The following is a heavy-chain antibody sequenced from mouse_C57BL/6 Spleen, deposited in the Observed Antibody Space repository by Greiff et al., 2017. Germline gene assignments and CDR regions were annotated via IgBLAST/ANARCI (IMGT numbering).Heavy chain of an antibody. J-gene: IGHJ4*01. V-gene: IGHV1-52*01. CDR1: GYTFTSYW. CDR3: ARGWLRSYAMDY. D-gene: IGHD1-1*01. Sequence: QVQLQQPGAELVRPGSSVKLSCKASGYTFTSYWMHWVKQRPIQGLEWIGNIDPSDSETHYNQKFKDKATLTVDKSSSTAYMQLSSLTSEDSAVYYCARGWLRSYAMDYWGQGTSVTVSS. CDR2: IDPSDSET.